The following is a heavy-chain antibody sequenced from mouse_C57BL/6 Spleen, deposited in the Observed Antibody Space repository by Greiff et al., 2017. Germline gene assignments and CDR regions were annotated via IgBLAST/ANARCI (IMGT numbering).Heavy chain of an antibody. CDR1: GYSITSDY. CDR3: ARGDYYSNYYAMDY. CDR2: ISYSGST. J-gene: IGHJ4*01. D-gene: IGHD2-5*01. Sequence: EVKLQESGPGLAKPSQTLSLTCSVTGYSITSDYWNWIRKFPGNKLEYMGYISYSGSTYYNPSLKSRISITRDTSKKQYYLQMNSVTTEDTATYDCARGDYYSNYYAMDYWGQGTTVTVSS. V-gene: IGHV3-8*01.